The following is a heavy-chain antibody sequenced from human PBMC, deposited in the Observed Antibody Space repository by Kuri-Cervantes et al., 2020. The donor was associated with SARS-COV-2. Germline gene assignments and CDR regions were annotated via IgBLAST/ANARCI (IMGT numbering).Heavy chain of an antibody. CDR1: GFTFSSYS. J-gene: IGHJ6*02. CDR3: ARKLGAVAGPYYYGMDV. V-gene: IGHV3-23*01. D-gene: IGHD6-19*01. CDR2: ISGSGGST. Sequence: GESLKISCAASGFTFSSYSMNWVRQAPGKGLEWVSAISGSGGSTYYADSVKGRFTISRDNSKNTLYLQMNSLRAEDTAVYYCARKLGAVAGPYYYGMDVWGQGTTVTVSS.